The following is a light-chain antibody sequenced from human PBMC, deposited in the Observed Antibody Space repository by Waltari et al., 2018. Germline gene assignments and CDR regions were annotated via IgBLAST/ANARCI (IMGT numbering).Light chain of an antibody. CDR3: QQYQSYWM. J-gene: IGKJ1*01. V-gene: IGKV1-5*03. CDR1: QTVYDY. CDR2: KAS. Sequence: IPMTQSPSTLSASVGVRVIITCRASQTVYDYLAWYQQKPGKAPQLLISKASTLEGGVPSRFSGSGYGTEFTLTISSLQPDDLATYYCQQYQSYWMFGQGTKVEIK.